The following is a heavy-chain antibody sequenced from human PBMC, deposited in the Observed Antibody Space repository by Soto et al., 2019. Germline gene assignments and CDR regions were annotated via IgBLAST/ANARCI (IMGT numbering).Heavy chain of an antibody. CDR2: IYYSGST. Sequence: SETLSLTCTVSGGSVSSGSYYWSWIRQPPGKGLEWIGYIYYSGSTNYNPSLKSRVTISVDTSKNQFSLKLSSVTAADTAVYYCATFGIAAAGDYFDYWGRVTLVTVS. CDR3: ATFGIAAAGDYFDY. D-gene: IGHD6-13*01. CDR1: GGSVSSGSYY. V-gene: IGHV4-61*01. J-gene: IGHJ4*02.